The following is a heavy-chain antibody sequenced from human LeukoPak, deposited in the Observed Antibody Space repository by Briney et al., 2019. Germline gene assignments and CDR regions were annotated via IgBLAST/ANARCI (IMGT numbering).Heavy chain of an antibody. Sequence: PSQTLSLTCTVSGGSISSGSYYWSWIRQPAGKGLEWIGRIYTSGSTNYNPSLKSRVTISVDPSKNQFSLKLSSVTAADTVVYYCARAVGITIGFDPWGQGTLVTVSS. J-gene: IGHJ5*02. V-gene: IGHV4-61*02. D-gene: IGHD3-3*01. CDR3: ARAVGITIGFDP. CDR2: IYTSGST. CDR1: GGSISSGSYY.